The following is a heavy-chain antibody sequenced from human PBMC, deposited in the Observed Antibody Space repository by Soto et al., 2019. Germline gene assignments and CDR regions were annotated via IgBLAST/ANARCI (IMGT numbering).Heavy chain of an antibody. D-gene: IGHD2-2*01. CDR1: GFTFSSYA. Sequence: PGGSLRLSCAASGFTFSSYAMSWVRQAPGKGLEWVSVISVSGGSTYYADSVKGLFTISRDNSKNTLYLQMNSLRAEDTAVYYCANGAYCTSTSCYWSKPNWFDPWGQGTLVTVSS. CDR2: ISVSGGST. V-gene: IGHV3-23*01. J-gene: IGHJ5*02. CDR3: ANGAYCTSTSCYWSKPNWFDP.